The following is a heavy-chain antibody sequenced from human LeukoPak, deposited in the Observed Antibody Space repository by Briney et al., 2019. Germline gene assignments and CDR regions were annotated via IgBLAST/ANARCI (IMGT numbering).Heavy chain of an antibody. CDR3: ARASDISWPFEN. V-gene: IGHV1-18*01. J-gene: IGHJ1*01. CDR1: GFSFSNYG. Sequence: ASVKVSCKTSGFSFSNYGIVWVRQAPGQGLEWMGWISARNGNTKNSQKVQGRVTMTTVSSTNIAYLDLRSLRSDDTAVYYCARASDISWPFENWGQGTLVTVSS. CDR2: ISARNGNT. D-gene: IGHD6-13*01.